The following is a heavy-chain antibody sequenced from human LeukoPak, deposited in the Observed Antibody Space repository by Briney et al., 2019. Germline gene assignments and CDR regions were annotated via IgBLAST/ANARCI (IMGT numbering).Heavy chain of an antibody. D-gene: IGHD3-10*01. CDR3: AKYDSGSYVGCWFDP. V-gene: IGHV3-23*01. CDR1: GFIFSRYG. CDR2: ISGSGGTT. J-gene: IGHJ5*02. Sequence: PGGSLRLSCAASGFIFSRYGMSWVRQAPGKGLEWVSAISGSGGTTYYADSVKGRFTISRDNSKNTLYLQMNSLRAEDTAVYYCAKYDSGSYVGCWFDPWGQGTLVTVSS.